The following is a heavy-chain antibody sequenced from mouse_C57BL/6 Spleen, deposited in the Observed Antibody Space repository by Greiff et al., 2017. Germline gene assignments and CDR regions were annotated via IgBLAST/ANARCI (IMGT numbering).Heavy chain of an antibody. D-gene: IGHD1-1*01. Sequence: VQLQQSGAELVKPGASVKMSCKASGYTFTSYWITWVKQRPGQGLEWIGDIYPGSGSTNYNEKFKSKATLTVDTSSSTAYMQLSSLTSEDSAVYYCGKDGSSYGRYFDVWGTGTTVTVSS. CDR3: GKDGSSYGRYFDV. J-gene: IGHJ1*03. V-gene: IGHV1-55*01. CDR2: IYPGSGST. CDR1: GYTFTSYW.